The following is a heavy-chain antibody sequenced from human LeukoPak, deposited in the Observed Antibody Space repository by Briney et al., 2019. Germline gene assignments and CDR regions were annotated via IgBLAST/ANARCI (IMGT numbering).Heavy chain of an antibody. CDR3: TSFRPQPTDYYFDY. CDR1: GFTFSNAW. J-gene: IGHJ4*02. Sequence: PGGSLRLSCAASGFTFSNAWMSWVRQAPGKGLEWVGRIKSKTDGGTTDYAAPVKGRFTISRDDSKNTLYLQMNSLKTEDTAVYYCTSFRPQPTDYYFDYWGQGTLVTVSS. CDR2: IKSKTDGGTT. V-gene: IGHV3-15*01.